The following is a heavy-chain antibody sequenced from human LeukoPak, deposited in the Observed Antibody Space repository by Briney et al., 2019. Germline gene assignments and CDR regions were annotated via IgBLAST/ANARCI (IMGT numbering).Heavy chain of an antibody. D-gene: IGHD4-23*01. V-gene: IGHV1-46*01. CDR2: ISPSGGST. CDR3: ARDWNYGGNSGGRY. J-gene: IGHJ4*02. Sequence: PEASVKVSCKAFGYTFTSNYMHWVRQAPGQGPEWMGVISPSGGSTTYAQKFQGRVTLTRDMSTSTDYLELSSLRSDDTAVYYCARDWNYGGNSGGRYWGQGTLVTVSS. CDR1: GYTFTSNY.